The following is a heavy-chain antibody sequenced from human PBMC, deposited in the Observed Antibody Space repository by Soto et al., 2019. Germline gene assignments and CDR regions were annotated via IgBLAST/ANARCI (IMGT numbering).Heavy chain of an antibody. J-gene: IGHJ4*02. CDR1: GGTFSSYA. CDR2: IIPIFGTA. D-gene: IGHD3-22*01. Sequence: SVKVSCKASGGTFSSYAISWVRQAPGQGLEWMGGIIPIFGTANYAQKFQGRVTITADESTSTAYMELSSLRSEDTAVYYCARDLNPDYYDSSGYIFDYWGQGTLVTVSS. V-gene: IGHV1-69*13. CDR3: ARDLNPDYYDSSGYIFDY.